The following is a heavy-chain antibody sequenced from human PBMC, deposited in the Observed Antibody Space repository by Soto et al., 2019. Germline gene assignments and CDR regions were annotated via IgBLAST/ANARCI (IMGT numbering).Heavy chain of an antibody. D-gene: IGHD6-13*01. CDR2: TTDKAKGYSA. CDR3: ARRPIAGHRNDF. V-gene: IGHV3-72*01. Sequence: EVQLVESGGGLVQPGGSLRLSCEASGFIFSDHYLDWVRQAPGKGLEWVARTTDKAKGYSAEYAASVKDRFTISRDDSKNSVYLQMSSLKREDTAVYFCARRPIAGHRNDFWGQGALVTVSS. J-gene: IGHJ4*01. CDR1: GFIFSDHY.